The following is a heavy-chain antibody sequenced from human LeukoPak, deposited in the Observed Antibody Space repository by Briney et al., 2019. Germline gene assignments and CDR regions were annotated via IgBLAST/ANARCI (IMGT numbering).Heavy chain of an antibody. Sequence: SQTLSLTCTVSGGSISSAGYYWSWIRQHPGKGLEWIGYIYYNGQTYYNPSLKSRLTLSADTSDNQFSLKVTSVTAADTAVYYCARGDEYVYYFDYWGQGSLVTVSS. J-gene: IGHJ4*02. CDR3: ARGDEYVYYFDY. CDR2: IYYNGQT. CDR1: GGSISSAGYY. D-gene: IGHD3-16*01. V-gene: IGHV4-31*03.